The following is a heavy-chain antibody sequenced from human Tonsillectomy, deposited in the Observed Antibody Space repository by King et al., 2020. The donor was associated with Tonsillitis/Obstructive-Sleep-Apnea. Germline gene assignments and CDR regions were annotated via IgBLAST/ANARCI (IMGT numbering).Heavy chain of an antibody. Sequence: QLVESGGGLVQPGGSLRLSCAASGFTFSSYDMHWVRQATGKGLEWVSAIGTAGDTYYPGSVKGRFTISRENAKNSLYLQMNSLRAGDTAVYYCARARSSVYCSGGSCYRGMSLDYWGQGTLVTVSS. CDR3: ARARSSVYCSGGSCYRGMSLDY. V-gene: IGHV3-13*04. CDR1: GFTFSSYD. J-gene: IGHJ4*02. D-gene: IGHD2-15*01. CDR2: IGTAGDT.